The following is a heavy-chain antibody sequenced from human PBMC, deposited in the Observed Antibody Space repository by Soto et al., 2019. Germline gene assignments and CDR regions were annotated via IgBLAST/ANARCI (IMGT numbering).Heavy chain of an antibody. CDR1: GFTFSSYA. CDR3: AKMPPSSSGWYDLVGYWYFDL. J-gene: IGHJ2*01. CDR2: ISGSGGST. Sequence: EVQLLESGGGLVQPGGSLRLSCAASGFTFSSYAMSWVRQAPGKGLEWVSAISGSGGSTYYADSVKGRFTISRDNSKNTLYLQMNSLRAEDTAVYYCAKMPPSSSGWYDLVGYWYFDLWGRGTLVTVSS. V-gene: IGHV3-23*01. D-gene: IGHD6-19*01.